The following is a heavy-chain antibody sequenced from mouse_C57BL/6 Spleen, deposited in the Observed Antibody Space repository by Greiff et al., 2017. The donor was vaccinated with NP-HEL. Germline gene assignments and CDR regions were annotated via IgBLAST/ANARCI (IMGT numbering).Heavy chain of an antibody. CDR2: IDPETGGT. CDR1: GYTFTDYE. CDR3: TRWGLQFAY. J-gene: IGHJ3*01. V-gene: IGHV1-15*01. D-gene: IGHD2-4*01. Sequence: VKLMESGAELVRPGASVTLSCKASGYTFTDYEMHWVKQTPVHGLEWIGAIDPETGGTAYNQKFKGKAILTADKSSSTAYMELRSLTSEDSAVYYCTRWGLQFAYWGQGTLVTVSA.